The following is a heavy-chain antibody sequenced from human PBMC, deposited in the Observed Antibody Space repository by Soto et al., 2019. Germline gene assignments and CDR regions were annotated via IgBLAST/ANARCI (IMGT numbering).Heavy chain of an antibody. Sequence: GGSLRLSCAASGFTFSSYAMTWVRQAPGKGLEWVSTISSSAESTYYADSVKGRFTISRDDSKNTLFLQMNSLRAEDTAVYYCATFSFPVSTHYGMDVWGQGTTVTVSS. V-gene: IGHV3-23*01. CDR2: ISSSAEST. J-gene: IGHJ6*02. CDR1: GFTFSSYA. D-gene: IGHD2-15*01. CDR3: ATFSFPVSTHYGMDV.